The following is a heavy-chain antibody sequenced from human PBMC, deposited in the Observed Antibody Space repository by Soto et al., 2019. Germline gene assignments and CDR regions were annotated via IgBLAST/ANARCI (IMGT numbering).Heavy chain of an antibody. J-gene: IGHJ5*02. CDR1: GGVFRNYA. CDR2: FIPVFGTA. D-gene: IGHD3-16*01. CDR3: ARDRWGSCPFDP. Sequence: QVQLVQSGAEVKKPGSSVKVSCKASGGVFRNYAINWVRQAPGQGLEWMGGFIPVFGTADYPQKFQGRVTITADESTTKANMELTSLKTEETAVDSCARDRWGSCPFDPWGQGTLVTVAS. V-gene: IGHV1-69*01.